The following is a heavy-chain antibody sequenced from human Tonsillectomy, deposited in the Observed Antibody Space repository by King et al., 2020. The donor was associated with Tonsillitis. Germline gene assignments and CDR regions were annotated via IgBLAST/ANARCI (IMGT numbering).Heavy chain of an antibody. Sequence: LQLQESGPGLVKPSETLSLTCTVSGGSIIRSSNHWAWIRQPPGKGLEWIGSIYYSGTTYFNPSLKSRVIISVDTSKNQFSLKLTSVTAADTAVYYCARRAPADIDWFDPWGQGTLVTVSS. CDR2: IYYSGTT. J-gene: IGHJ5*02. V-gene: IGHV4-39*01. D-gene: IGHD2-2*01. CDR3: ARRAPADIDWFDP. CDR1: GGSIIRSSNH.